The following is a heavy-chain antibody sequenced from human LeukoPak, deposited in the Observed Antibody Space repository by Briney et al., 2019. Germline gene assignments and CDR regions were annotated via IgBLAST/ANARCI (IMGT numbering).Heavy chain of an antibody. V-gene: IGHV3-11*04. CDR1: GFTFSDYY. CDR3: ARAYTGSFSGTLEY. J-gene: IGHJ4*02. Sequence: GGSLRLSCAASGFTFSDYYMTWVRQAPGKGLEWVSYISPSGITTYYTDSVKGRFTISRDNAKNSLSLQINSLRVEDTAVYYCARAYTGSFSGTLEYWGRGTLVTVSS. CDR2: ISPSGITT. D-gene: IGHD1-26*01.